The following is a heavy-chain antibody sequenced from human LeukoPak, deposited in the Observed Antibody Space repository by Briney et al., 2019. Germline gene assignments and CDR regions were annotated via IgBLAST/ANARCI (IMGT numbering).Heavy chain of an antibody. CDR3: AKGASGYYYVSFDY. J-gene: IGHJ4*02. V-gene: IGHV3-30-3*01. CDR2: ISYDGSNK. CDR1: GFTFSSYA. Sequence: GRSLRLSCAASGFTFSSYAMHWVRQAPGKGLEWVAVISYDGSNKYYADSVKGRFTISRDNAKNSLYLQMNSLRAEDMALYYCAKGASGYYYVSFDYWGQGTLVTVSS. D-gene: IGHD3-22*01.